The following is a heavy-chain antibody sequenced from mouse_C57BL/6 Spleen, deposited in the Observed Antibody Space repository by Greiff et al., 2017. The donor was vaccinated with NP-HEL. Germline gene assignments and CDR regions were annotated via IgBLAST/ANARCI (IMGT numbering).Heavy chain of an antibody. J-gene: IGHJ2*01. V-gene: IGHV1-9*01. Sequence: QVQLKESGAELMKPGASVKLSCKATGYTFTGYWIEWVKQRPGHGLEWIGEFLPGSGSTNYNEKFKGKATFTADTSSNTAYMQLSSLTTEDSAIYYCARGPYYGNYEGYYFDYWGQGTTLTVSS. D-gene: IGHD2-10*01. CDR1: GYTFTGYW. CDR3: ARGPYYGNYEGYYFDY. CDR2: FLPGSGST.